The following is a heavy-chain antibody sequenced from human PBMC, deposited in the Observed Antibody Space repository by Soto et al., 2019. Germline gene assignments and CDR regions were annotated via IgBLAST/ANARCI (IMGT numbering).Heavy chain of an antibody. CDR1: GGSISSSSYY. V-gene: IGHV4-39*01. D-gene: IGHD5-18*01. CDR2: IYYSGST. Sequence: PSETLSLTCTVSGGSISSSSYYWGWIRQPPGKGLEWIGSIYYSGSTYYNPSLKSRVTISVDTSKNQFSLKLSSVTAADTAVYYCSYGPRYYYYGMDVWGQGTKVTVSS. CDR3: SYGPRYYYYGMDV. J-gene: IGHJ6*02.